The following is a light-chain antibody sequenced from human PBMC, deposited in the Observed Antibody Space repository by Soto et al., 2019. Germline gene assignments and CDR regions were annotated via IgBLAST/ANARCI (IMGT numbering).Light chain of an antibody. CDR1: GSNIGAGYD. CDR3: QSYDSTLDARYV. CDR2: GDS. J-gene: IGLJ1*01. Sequence: QSVLTQPPSVSGAPGQRVTISCTGSGSNIGAGYDVHWYQHRPGTAPKLLVFGDSHRPSGVPDRFSGSKSGTSASLAITGLQAEEEGDYYCQSYDSTLDARYVFGPGTKLTVL. V-gene: IGLV1-40*01.